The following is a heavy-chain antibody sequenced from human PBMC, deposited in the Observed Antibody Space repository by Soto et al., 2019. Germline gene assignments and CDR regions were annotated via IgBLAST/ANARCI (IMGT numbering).Heavy chain of an antibody. Sequence: SETLSLTCTVSGGSISSYYWSWIRQPPGKGLEWIGYIYYSGSTNYNPSLKSRVTISVDTSKNQFSLKLSSVTAADTAVYYCARLYDYIWGSYPPGAFDIWGQGTMVTVS. V-gene: IGHV4-59*08. D-gene: IGHD3-16*02. J-gene: IGHJ3*02. CDR3: ARLYDYIWGSYPPGAFDI. CDR1: GGSISSYY. CDR2: IYYSGST.